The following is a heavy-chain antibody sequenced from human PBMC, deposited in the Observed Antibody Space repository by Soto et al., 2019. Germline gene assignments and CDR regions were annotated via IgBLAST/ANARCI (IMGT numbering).Heavy chain of an antibody. CDR3: ARHEGWTGPDQ. CDR1: GASIGSGGW. J-gene: IGHJ5*02. Sequence: QVHLQESGPGLVKPSETLSLTCAVSGASIGSGGWWSWVRQPPGKGLGWIAEIFHDGNTNYSPSLKSRVTISVDKSQNQFSLNVYSVTAADTVVYYCARHEGWTGPDQWGQGTLVTVSS. D-gene: IGHD2-8*02. V-gene: IGHV4-4*02. CDR2: IFHDGNT.